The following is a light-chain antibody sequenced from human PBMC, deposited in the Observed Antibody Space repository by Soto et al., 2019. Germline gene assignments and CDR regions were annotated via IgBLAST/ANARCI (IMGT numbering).Light chain of an antibody. V-gene: IGKV1-39*01. Sequence: DIQLTQSPSFLSASVGDRVTITCRASQGIRSYLAWYQQKPGKAPKLLIYAASSLQSGVPSRFSGSGSGTDFTLTISSLQPEDFATYYCQQSYSTPITFGQGTRLEIK. J-gene: IGKJ5*01. CDR2: AAS. CDR3: QQSYSTPIT. CDR1: QGIRSY.